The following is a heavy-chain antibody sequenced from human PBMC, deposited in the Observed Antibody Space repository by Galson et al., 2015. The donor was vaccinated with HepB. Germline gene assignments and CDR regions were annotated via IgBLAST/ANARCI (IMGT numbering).Heavy chain of an antibody. V-gene: IGHV1-18*01. J-gene: IGHJ4*02. CDR2: ISAYNGNT. CDR1: GYTFTSFG. Sequence: VKVSCKASGYTFTSFGFGWVRQAPGQGLEWMGWISAYNGNTNYAQSLQGRVTLTTDTSTSTAYMELRSLKSDDPAVYYCARVDSGSYYKLHDYWGQGTLVTVSS. CDR3: ARVDSGSYYKLHDY. D-gene: IGHD1-26*01.